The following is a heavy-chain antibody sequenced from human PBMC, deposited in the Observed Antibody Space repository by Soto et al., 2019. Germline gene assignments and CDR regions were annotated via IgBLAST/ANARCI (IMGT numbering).Heavy chain of an antibody. Sequence: QVQLVQSGAEMKKPGASVKVSCKASGYTFTTYGISWVRQSPGQGLEWMGWISAYNGNTHYAQKLQGRVTMTTDTSTSTAYVELRSLRSDDTAVYYCARAHFPSTYDSFAYWGQGTLVNVSS. CDR2: ISAYNGNT. J-gene: IGHJ4*02. CDR1: GYTFTTYG. CDR3: ARAHFPSTYDSFAY. D-gene: IGHD3-3*02. V-gene: IGHV1-18*04.